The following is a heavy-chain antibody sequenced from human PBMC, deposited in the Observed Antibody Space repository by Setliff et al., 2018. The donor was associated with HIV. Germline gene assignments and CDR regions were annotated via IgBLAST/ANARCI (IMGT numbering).Heavy chain of an antibody. CDR1: GFSFDDYA. CDR3: VKGPSTSSWAVTWDAFDI. CDR2: ITSDGGSS. J-gene: IGHJ3*02. V-gene: IGHV3-43D*03. D-gene: IGHD6-13*01. Sequence: PGESLRLSCAASGFSFDDYAMHWVRQAPGKGLEWVSTITSDGGSSFYADSLKGRFTISRDNSKNSLYLQMNSLRVDDSAFYHCVKGPSTSSWAVTWDAFDIWGQGTPVTVSS.